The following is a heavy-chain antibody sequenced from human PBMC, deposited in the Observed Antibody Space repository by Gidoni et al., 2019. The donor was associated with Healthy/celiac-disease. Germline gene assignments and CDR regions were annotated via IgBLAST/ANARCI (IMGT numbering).Heavy chain of an antibody. CDR2: ISGSGGST. J-gene: IGHJ6*04. CDR1: GFTFTRYA. Sequence: EVHLLESGGGLVQPGGSLSLSCAAPGFTFTRYAMSWVRQAPGKGLEWVSAISGSGGSTYYADSVKGRFTISRDNSKNTLYLQMNRLRAEDTAVYYCAKESLDIVVVPAAGVWGKGTTVTVSS. CDR3: AKESLDIVVVPAAGV. V-gene: IGHV3-23*01. D-gene: IGHD2-2*03.